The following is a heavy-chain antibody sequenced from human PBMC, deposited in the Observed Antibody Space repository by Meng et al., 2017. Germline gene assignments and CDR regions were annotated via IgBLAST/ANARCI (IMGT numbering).Heavy chain of an antibody. V-gene: IGHV3-33*01. Sequence: GQTGGFGVGVDHPGGSLRLSVSAPGFTFRSYGLNGVRQSPGKGLEWVAVMRDDGSNKYYADSVKGRFTISRDNSKNTLYLQMNSLRAEDTAVYYCARVVYSSGWSFDYWGQGTLVTVSS. CDR2: MRDDGSNK. CDR3: ARVVYSSGWSFDY. D-gene: IGHD6-19*01. CDR1: GFTFRSYG. J-gene: IGHJ4*02.